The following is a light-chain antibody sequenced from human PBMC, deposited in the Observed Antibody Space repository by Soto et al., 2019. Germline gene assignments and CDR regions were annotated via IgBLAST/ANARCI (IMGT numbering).Light chain of an antibody. V-gene: IGKV3-20*01. CDR3: QRYHIYSGT. J-gene: IGKJ1*01. Sequence: EIVLTQSPGTLSLSPGERATLSCRASQSVSNNYLAWYQQKPGQAPRLLIYGASSRATGIPDRFSGSGSGTEFTLTINSLQPDDFATYYCQRYHIYSGTFGQGTKVDIK. CDR1: QSVSNNY. CDR2: GAS.